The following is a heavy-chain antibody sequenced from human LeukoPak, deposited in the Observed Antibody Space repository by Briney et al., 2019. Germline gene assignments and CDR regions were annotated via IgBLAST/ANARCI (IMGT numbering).Heavy chain of an antibody. CDR1: GGSISSYY. Sequence: SETLSLTCTVSGGSISSYYWSWIRQPAGKGLERIGRIYTSGSTNYNPSLKSRVTMSVDTSKNQFSLKLGSVTAADTAVYYCARDTSFVLRYFDWLPRNPDAFDIWGQGTMVTVSS. CDR3: ARDTSFVLRYFDWLPRNPDAFDI. V-gene: IGHV4-4*07. J-gene: IGHJ3*02. D-gene: IGHD3-9*01. CDR2: IYTSGST.